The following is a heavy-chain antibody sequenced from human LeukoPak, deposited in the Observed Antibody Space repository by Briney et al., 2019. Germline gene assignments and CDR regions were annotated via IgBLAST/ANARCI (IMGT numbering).Heavy chain of an antibody. CDR3: ARHARSTVITFGGVIVAYYFDY. CDR1: GGSISSYY. Sequence: SETLSLTCTVSGGSISSYYWSWIRQPPGKGLEWIGYIYYSGSTNYNPSLKSRVTISVDTSKNQFSLKLSSVTAADTAVYYCARHARSTVITFGGVIVAYYFDYWGQGTLVTVSS. V-gene: IGHV4-59*08. CDR2: IYYSGST. D-gene: IGHD3-16*02. J-gene: IGHJ4*02.